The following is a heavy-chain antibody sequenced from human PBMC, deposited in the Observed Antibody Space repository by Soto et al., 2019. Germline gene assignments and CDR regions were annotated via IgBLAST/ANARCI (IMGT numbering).Heavy chain of an antibody. V-gene: IGHV1-2*02. CDR2: INPNSGGT. D-gene: IGHD6-6*01. CDR3: ARDGSSSPGSGFDP. CDR1: GYTFTGYY. Sequence: GASVKVSCKASGYTFTGYYMHWVRQAPGQGLEWMGWINPNSGGTNYAQKFQGRVTMTRDTSISTAYMELSRLRSDDTAVYYCARDGSSSPGSGFDPWGQGTLVTVSS. J-gene: IGHJ5*02.